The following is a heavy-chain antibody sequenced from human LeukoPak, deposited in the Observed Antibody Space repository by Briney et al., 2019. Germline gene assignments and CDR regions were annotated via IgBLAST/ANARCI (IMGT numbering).Heavy chain of an antibody. J-gene: IGHJ3*02. Sequence: GGSLRLSCAASTLTFSTYWMTWVRQTPGKGLEWVANIKEDGSEKYYVGSVKGRFTISRDNAKNSLYLHMDSLTAEDTAIYYCARDWVAGVPFDAFDIWGQGTMVSVSS. CDR1: TLTFSTYW. V-gene: IGHV3-7*01. D-gene: IGHD3-10*01. CDR2: IKEDGSEK. CDR3: ARDWVAGVPFDAFDI.